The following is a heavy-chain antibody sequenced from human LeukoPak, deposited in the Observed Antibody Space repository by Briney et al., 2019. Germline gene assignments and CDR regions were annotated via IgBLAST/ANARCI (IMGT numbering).Heavy chain of an antibody. CDR1: GFSFSSYA. V-gene: IGHV3-23*01. Sequence: PGGSLRLSCAASGFSFSSYAMSWVRQAPGKGLEWASAISGSGGSTYYADSVKGRFTISRDNSKNTLYLQMNSLRAEDTAVYYCAKPYYDFWSGTPWYYFDYWGQGTLVTVSS. D-gene: IGHD3-3*01. CDR2: ISGSGGST. CDR3: AKPYYDFWSGTPWYYFDY. J-gene: IGHJ4*02.